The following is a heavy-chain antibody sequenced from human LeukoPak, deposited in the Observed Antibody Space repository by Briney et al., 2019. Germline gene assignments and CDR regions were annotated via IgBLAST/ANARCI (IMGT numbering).Heavy chain of an antibody. CDR2: ISGSGGST. CDR3: ARARKRSGSSSFDY. Sequence: GGSLRLSCAASGFTFSSYGMSWVRQAPGKGLEWVSAISGSGGSTYYADSVKGRFTISKDNSKNTLYLQMNSLRAEDTAVYYCARARKRSGSSSFDYWGQGTLVTVSS. V-gene: IGHV3-23*01. J-gene: IGHJ4*02. D-gene: IGHD3-10*01. CDR1: GFTFSSYG.